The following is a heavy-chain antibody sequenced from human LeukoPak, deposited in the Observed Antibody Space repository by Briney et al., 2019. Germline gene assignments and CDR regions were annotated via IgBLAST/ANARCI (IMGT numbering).Heavy chain of an antibody. CDR2: IYGGGTDT. V-gene: IGHV5-51*01. CDR3: ARTGDGKYYFDY. CDR1: GYSFTTYW. Sequence: GESLKISCKGSGYSFTTYWIGWVRQMPGIGLEWMGFIYGGGTDTRYGPSFQGQVTISIDKSINTAYLQWNSLKSSDTSIYYCARTGDGKYYFDYWGQGTLVTVSS. D-gene: IGHD5-24*01. J-gene: IGHJ4*02.